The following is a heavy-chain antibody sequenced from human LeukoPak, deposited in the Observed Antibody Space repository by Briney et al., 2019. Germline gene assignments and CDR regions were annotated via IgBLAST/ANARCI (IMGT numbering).Heavy chain of an antibody. Sequence: PSGTLSLTCTVSRDSISDYYRSWIRQPPGKGLEWIGYIYYSGSTNYNPSLKSRVTISVDTSKNQFSLKLSSVTAADTAVYYCARGSSDIVVVPVYYFDYWGQGTLVTVSS. CDR2: IYYSGST. CDR1: RDSISDYY. V-gene: IGHV4-59*01. CDR3: ARGSSDIVVVPVYYFDY. J-gene: IGHJ4*02. D-gene: IGHD2-2*01.